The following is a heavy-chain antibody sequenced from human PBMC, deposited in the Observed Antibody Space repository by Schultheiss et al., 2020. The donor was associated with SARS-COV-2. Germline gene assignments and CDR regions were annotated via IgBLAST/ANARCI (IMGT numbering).Heavy chain of an antibody. V-gene: IGHV4-34*01. Sequence: SETLSLTWAVYGGSFSGYYWSWIRQPPGKGLEWIGEINHSGSTNYSPSLKSRVTISVDTSKNQFSLKLNSLTAADTAVYYCARERVGSSGWYFDYWGQGTLVTVSS. CDR1: GGSFSGYY. CDR3: ARERVGSSGWYFDY. J-gene: IGHJ4*02. D-gene: IGHD6-19*01. CDR2: INHSGST.